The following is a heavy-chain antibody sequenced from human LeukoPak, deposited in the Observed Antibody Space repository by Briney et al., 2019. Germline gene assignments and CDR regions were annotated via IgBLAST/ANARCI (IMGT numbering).Heavy chain of an antibody. CDR3: ARGSSVTGTTWFDY. Sequence: SETLSLTCTVSGGSISSSSYYWGWIRQPPGKGLEWIGSIYYSGSTYYNPSLKSRVTISVDTSKNQFSLKLSSVTAADTAVYYCARGSSVTGTTWFDYWGQGTLVTVSS. J-gene: IGHJ4*02. CDR1: GGSISSSSYY. CDR2: IYYSGST. D-gene: IGHD1-7*01. V-gene: IGHV4-39*07.